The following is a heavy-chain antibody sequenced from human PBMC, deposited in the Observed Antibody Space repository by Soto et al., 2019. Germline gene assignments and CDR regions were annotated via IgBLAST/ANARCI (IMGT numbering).Heavy chain of an antibody. J-gene: IGHJ4*02. CDR3: ASRTYYYDSSGYYYFDY. CDR2: IYHSGST. V-gene: IGHV4-4*02. CDR1: GGSISSSNW. Sequence: SETLSLTCAVSGGSISSSNWWSWVRQPPGKGLEWIGEIYHSGSTNYNPSLKSRVTISVDKSKNQFSLKLSSVTAADTAVYYCASRTYYYDSSGYYYFDYWGQGTLVTVSS. D-gene: IGHD3-22*01.